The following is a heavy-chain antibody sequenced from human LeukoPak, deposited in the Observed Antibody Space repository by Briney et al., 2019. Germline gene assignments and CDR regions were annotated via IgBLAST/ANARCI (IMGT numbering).Heavy chain of an antibody. J-gene: IGHJ4*02. V-gene: IGHV3-9*01. CDR1: GFTFDDYA. D-gene: IGHD5-12*01. CDR2: ISWNSGSI. Sequence: PPGGSLRLSCAASGFTFDDYAMHWVRQAPGKGLEWVSGISWNSGSIGYADSVKGRFTISRDNAKNSLYLQMNSLRAEDTALYYCAKDPGGGGYDLVISYFDYWGQGTLVTVSS. CDR3: AKDPGGGGYDLVISYFDY.